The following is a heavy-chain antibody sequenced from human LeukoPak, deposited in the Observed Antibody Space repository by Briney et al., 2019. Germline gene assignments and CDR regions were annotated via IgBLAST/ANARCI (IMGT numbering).Heavy chain of an antibody. V-gene: IGHV3-7*01. CDR3: AREGGYSYGYDWYFDL. J-gene: IGHJ2*01. CDR2: IKQDGSEK. Sequence: GGSLRLSCAASGFTFSSYWMSWVRQAPGKGLEWVANIKQDGSEKYYVDSVKGRFTISRDNAKNSLYLQMNSLRAEDTAVYYYAREGGYSYGYDWYFDLWGRGTLVTVFS. D-gene: IGHD5-18*01. CDR1: GFTFSSYW.